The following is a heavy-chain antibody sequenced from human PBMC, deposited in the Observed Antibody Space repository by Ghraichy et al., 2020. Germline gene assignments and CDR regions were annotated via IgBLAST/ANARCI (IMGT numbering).Heavy chain of an antibody. CDR3: VRAVCRSDCSGGRCQSYPDY. D-gene: IGHD2-15*01. J-gene: IGHJ4*02. Sequence: GGSLRLSCAASGFTFSSYTLTWVRQAPGEGLEWVSSISSTSGYIYYADSVKGRFTISRDNAKNSLYLQMNSLRAEDTALYYCVRAVCRSDCSGGRCQSYPDYWGQGALVTVSS. CDR1: GFTFSSYT. CDR2: ISSTSGYI. V-gene: IGHV3-21*01.